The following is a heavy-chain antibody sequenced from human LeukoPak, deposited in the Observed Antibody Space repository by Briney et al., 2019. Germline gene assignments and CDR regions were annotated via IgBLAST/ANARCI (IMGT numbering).Heavy chain of an antibody. Sequence: PSETLSLTCAVSGGSISSSNYWDWIRQPPGKGLEWIGSISYSGATYYNPSLKSRVTISVDTSKNQFSLKLSSVTAADTAVYYCARLYCSGGSCYRLGYYFDYWGQGTLVTVSS. V-gene: IGHV4-39*01. CDR3: ARLYCSGGSCYRLGYYFDY. D-gene: IGHD2-15*01. CDR2: ISYSGAT. CDR1: GGSISSSNY. J-gene: IGHJ4*02.